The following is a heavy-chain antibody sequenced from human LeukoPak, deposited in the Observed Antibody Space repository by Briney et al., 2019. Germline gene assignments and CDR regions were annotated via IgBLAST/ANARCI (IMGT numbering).Heavy chain of an antibody. D-gene: IGHD3-10*01. Sequence: SETLSLTCTVSGGSISSSSYYWGWIRQPPGKGLEWIGSIYYSGSTYYNPSLKSRVTISVDTSKNQFSLKLSSVTAADTTVYYCARDSLWFGELLADYWGQGTLVTVSS. V-gene: IGHV4-39*07. CDR3: ARDSLWFGELLADY. J-gene: IGHJ4*02. CDR2: IYYSGST. CDR1: GGSISSSSYY.